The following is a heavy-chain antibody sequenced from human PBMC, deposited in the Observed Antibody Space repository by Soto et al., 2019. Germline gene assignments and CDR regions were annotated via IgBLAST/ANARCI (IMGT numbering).Heavy chain of an antibody. D-gene: IGHD3-22*01. CDR3: AKAGGDFYDSRGFYSYYFDY. CDR1: AYTFTTYG. Sequence: ASVKVSCNASAYTFTTYGISWVRQAPGQGLEWMGWISGYNGQTNYPQKFQGRVTMTRNTSISTAYMELSSLRSEDTAVYYCAKAGGDFYDSRGFYSYYFDYWGLGTLVTVSS. V-gene: IGHV1-18*04. CDR2: ISGYNGQT. J-gene: IGHJ4*02.